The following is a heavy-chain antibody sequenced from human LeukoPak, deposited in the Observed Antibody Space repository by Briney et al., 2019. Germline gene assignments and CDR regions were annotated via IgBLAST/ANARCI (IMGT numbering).Heavy chain of an antibody. J-gene: IGHJ4*02. Sequence: PSETLSLTCTVFGGSISSHFWSWVRQPPGRGLEWIGSIYYTGSTNYNPSLKSRITMSVDTSKNQFSLKLSSVTAADTAVYYCARSCNSGSYYPYYFDYWGQGTLVTVSS. CDR2: IYYTGST. D-gene: IGHD3-10*01. CDR1: GGSISSHF. V-gene: IGHV4-59*11. CDR3: ARSCNSGSYYPYYFDY.